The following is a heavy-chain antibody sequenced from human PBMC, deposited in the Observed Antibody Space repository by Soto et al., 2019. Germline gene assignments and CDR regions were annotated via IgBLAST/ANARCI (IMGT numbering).Heavy chain of an antibody. D-gene: IGHD3-3*01. CDR3: ARDVAHYDVGSGYYTDYYGMDV. V-gene: IGHV3-30-3*01. CDR2: ISYDGSNK. J-gene: IGHJ6*02. Sequence: QVQLVESGGGVVQPGRSLRLSCAASGFTFSSYAMHWVRQAPGQGLEWVAVISYDGSNKYYADSVKGRFTISTDNSKNALYLQMNSLRADDTAVYYCARDVAHYDVGSGYYTDYYGMDVWCQGTTVTVSS. CDR1: GFTFSSYA.